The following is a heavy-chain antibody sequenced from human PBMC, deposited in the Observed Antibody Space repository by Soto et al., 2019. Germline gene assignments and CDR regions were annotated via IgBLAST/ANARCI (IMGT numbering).Heavy chain of an antibody. Sequence: ASVKVSCKASGYTFTALYMHWVRQAPGQGLEWMGWFNPKTGGTYYAQKFQGRVTMTSDTSISTAYMELTSLTSDDTALYYCARNGTVTTSGFNCFDPWGQGTLVTVSS. V-gene: IGHV1-2*02. J-gene: IGHJ5*02. CDR1: GYTFTALY. D-gene: IGHD4-4*01. CDR3: ARNGTVTTSGFNCFDP. CDR2: FNPKTGGT.